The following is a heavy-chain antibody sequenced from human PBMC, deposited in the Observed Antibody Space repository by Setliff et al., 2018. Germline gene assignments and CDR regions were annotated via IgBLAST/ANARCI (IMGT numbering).Heavy chain of an antibody. CDR1: GDSLSSGTQY. CDR2: INYSGST. V-gene: IGHV4-39*01. CDR3: AKVDIDYIMTRDNTWQYLFYMDV. D-gene: IGHD5-12*01. J-gene: IGHJ6*03. Sequence: SETLSLTCSVLGDSLSSGTQYWAWIRQPPGKGLEWIGNINYSGSTYYNPSLKSRVTMSVDASKDQVSLKVTSVTAEDTAVYYCAKVDIDYIMTRDNTWQYLFYMDVWGRGTTVTVSS.